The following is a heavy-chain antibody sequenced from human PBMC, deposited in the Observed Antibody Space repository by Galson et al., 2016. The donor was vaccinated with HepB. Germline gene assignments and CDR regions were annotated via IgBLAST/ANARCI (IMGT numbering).Heavy chain of an antibody. CDR2: ISHSGRV. V-gene: IGHV4-4*02. CDR3: ARQYWGGPSDY. J-gene: IGHJ4*02. D-gene: IGHD2/OR15-2a*01. CDR1: GVSITSNDW. Sequence: ETLSLTCAVSGVSITSNDWWSWVRQPPGQGLEWIGQISHSGRVNYTPSLASRVTISIDTSNNHFSLRLTSVTAADTALYYCARQYWGGPSDYWGQGTLVTVSS.